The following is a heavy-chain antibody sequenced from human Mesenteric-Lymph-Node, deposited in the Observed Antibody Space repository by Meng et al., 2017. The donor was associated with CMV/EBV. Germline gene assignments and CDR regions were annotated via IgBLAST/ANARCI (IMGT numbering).Heavy chain of an antibody. CDR2: MNPNSGNT. J-gene: IGHJ3*02. CDR1: GYTFTSFD. V-gene: IGHV1-8*01. Sequence: ASVKVSCKASGYTFTSFDINWVRQATGQGLEWMKWMNPNSGNTGYAQKFQGRVTMTRNTSISTAYMELSSLRSEDTAVYYCARVEAGGTLEGEGAFDIWGQGTMVTVS. D-gene: IGHD4-23*01. CDR3: ARVEAGGTLEGEGAFDI.